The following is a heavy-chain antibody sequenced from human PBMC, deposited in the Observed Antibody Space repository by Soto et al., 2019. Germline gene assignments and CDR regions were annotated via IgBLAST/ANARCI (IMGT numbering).Heavy chain of an antibody. V-gene: IGHV2-5*02. Sequence: QITLKESGPTRVKPTQTLTLTCTFSGFSLSTSGVGVGWVRQTPGKALEWLALIYWDDDKLYSPSLQTRLTTPNATSKNRVVLTRPNMAPVDTPTYSCAQSPGGVSRAWFAPGAPEPLATVS. J-gene: IGHJ5*02. D-gene: IGHD2-8*02. CDR1: GFSLSTSGVG. CDR3: AQSPGGVSRAWFAP. CDR2: IYWDDDK.